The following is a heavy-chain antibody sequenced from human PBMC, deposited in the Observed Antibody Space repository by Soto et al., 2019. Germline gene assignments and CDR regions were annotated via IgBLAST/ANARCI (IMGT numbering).Heavy chain of an antibody. CDR2: INPNSGGT. CDR1: GYTFTGYY. V-gene: IGHV1-2*02. CDR3: ARDVVPYDFWSGYFYYYYGTDV. Sequence: GSVKVSCKASGYTFTGYYMHWVRQAPGQGLEWMGWINPNSGGTNYAQKFQGRVTMTRDTSISTAYMELSRLRSDDTAVYYCARDVVPYDFWSGYFYYYYGTDVWGQGTTVTVSS. D-gene: IGHD3-3*01. J-gene: IGHJ6*02.